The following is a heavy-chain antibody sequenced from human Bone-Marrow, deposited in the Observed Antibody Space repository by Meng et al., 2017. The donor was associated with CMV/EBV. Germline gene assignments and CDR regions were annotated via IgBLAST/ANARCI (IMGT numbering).Heavy chain of an antibody. J-gene: IGHJ6*02. V-gene: IGHV1-2*02. CDR3: ARAHIDYYGSGSYAPVDYYGMDV. CDR2: INPNSGGT. D-gene: IGHD3-10*01. Sequence: ASVKVSCKASGYTFTGYYMHWVRQAPGQGLEWMGWINPNSGGTNYAQKFQGRITMTRDTSISTAYMELSRLRSDDTAVYYCARAHIDYYGSGSYAPVDYYGMDVWGQGTTATVSS. CDR1: GYTFTGYY.